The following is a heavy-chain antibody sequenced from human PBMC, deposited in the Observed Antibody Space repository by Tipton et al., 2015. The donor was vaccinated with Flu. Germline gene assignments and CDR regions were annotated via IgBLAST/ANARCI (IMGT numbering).Heavy chain of an antibody. D-gene: IGHD3-10*01. V-gene: IGHV4-38-2*01. Sequence: TLSLTCSVSGDSIGSRYFWGWIRQPPGKGLEWIGNICPGSPYYNPSLRSRVTMSVARSNDQFSLRLSSVTAADTAVYYCARSTYYYGSGSADYWGQGTLVTVSS. CDR3: ARSTYYYGSGSADY. J-gene: IGHJ4*02. CDR2: ICPGSP. CDR1: GDSIGSRYF.